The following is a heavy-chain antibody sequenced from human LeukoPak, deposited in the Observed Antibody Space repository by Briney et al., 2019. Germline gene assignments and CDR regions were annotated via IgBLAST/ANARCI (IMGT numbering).Heavy chain of an antibody. J-gene: IGHJ4*02. CDR3: TTDKGYYDSSGHGN. Sequence: GGSLRLSCAASGFTFSNAWMSWVRQAPGKGLEWVGRIKSKTAGGTTDYAAPVKGRFTISRDDSKDTLYLQMNSLKTEDTAVYYCTTDKGYYDSSGHGNWGQGTLVTVSS. CDR2: IKSKTAGGTT. V-gene: IGHV3-15*01. D-gene: IGHD3-22*01. CDR1: GFTFSNAW.